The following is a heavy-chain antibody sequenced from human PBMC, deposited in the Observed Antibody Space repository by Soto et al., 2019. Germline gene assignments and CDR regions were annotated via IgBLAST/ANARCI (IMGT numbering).Heavy chain of an antibody. D-gene: IGHD3-16*01. J-gene: IGHJ4*02. CDR1: GFTVSTKY. V-gene: IGHV3-66*01. Sequence: EVQLVESGGGLVQPGGSLRLSCAASGFTVSTKYMSWVRQAPGKGLEWVSVIYSGGSTFYADSVRGRFTISRDNSKNTVNHQMNSLRAEDMAVYYCARDPWAADYWGQGTLVTVSS. CDR3: ARDPWAADY. CDR2: IYSGGST.